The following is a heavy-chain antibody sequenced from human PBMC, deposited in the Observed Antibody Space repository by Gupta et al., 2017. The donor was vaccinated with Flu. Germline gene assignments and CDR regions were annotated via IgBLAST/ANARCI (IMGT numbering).Heavy chain of an antibody. V-gene: IGHV3-30*18. Sequence: QEQVVESGGGVVQPGRSLRLSCAASGFSFSNYGMHWVRQAPGKGLEWVTDISYDGSSKNYADSVKGRFTISRDNSKNTLYLEMNSLTTEDTAVYDCAKDWQWNYNIYGMNVWGQGTTVTVSS. CDR3: AKDWQWNYNIYGMNV. J-gene: IGHJ6*02. D-gene: IGHD1-7*01. CDR2: ISYDGSSK. CDR1: GFSFSNYG.